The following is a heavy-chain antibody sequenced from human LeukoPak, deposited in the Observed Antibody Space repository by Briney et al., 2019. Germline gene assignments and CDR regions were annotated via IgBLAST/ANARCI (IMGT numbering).Heavy chain of an antibody. CDR1: GVSISSYY. CDR2: IYTSGST. D-gene: IGHD6-13*01. Sequence: SETLSLTCTVSGVSISSYYWSWIRQPAGKGLEWIGRIYTSGSTNYNPSLKSRVTMSVDTSKNQFSLKLSSVTAADTAVYYCARDFGIAAAGRRTYYYYMDVWGKGTTVTISS. J-gene: IGHJ6*03. CDR3: ARDFGIAAAGRRTYYYYMDV. V-gene: IGHV4-4*07.